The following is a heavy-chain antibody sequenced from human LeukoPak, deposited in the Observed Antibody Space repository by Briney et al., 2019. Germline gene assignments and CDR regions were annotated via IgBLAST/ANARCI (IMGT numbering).Heavy chain of an antibody. CDR1: GFTFSSYA. CDR2: ISGSGGST. Sequence: GGSLRLSCAASGFTFSSYAMSWVRQAPGKGLEWVSAISGSGGSTYYADSVKGRFTISRDNSKNTLYLQMNSLRAEYTAVYYCAKLVLGLLTGWFDPWGQGTLVTVSS. J-gene: IGHJ5*02. D-gene: IGHD1-26*01. V-gene: IGHV3-23*01. CDR3: AKLVLGLLTGWFDP.